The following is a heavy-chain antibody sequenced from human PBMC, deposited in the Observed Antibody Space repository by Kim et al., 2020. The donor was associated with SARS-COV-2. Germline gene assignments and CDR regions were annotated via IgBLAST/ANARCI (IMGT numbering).Heavy chain of an antibody. V-gene: IGHV5-51*01. D-gene: IGHD3-9*01. CDR3: ARHTDITWYEDDY. J-gene: IGHJ4*02. CDR1: GYSFTSYW. CDR2: IYPGDSDT. Sequence: GESLKISCKGSGYSFTSYWIGWVRQMPGKGLEWMGIIYPGDSDTRYSLSFQGQVTISADKSISTAYLQWSSLKASDTAMYYCARHTDITWYEDDYWGQGTLVTVSS.